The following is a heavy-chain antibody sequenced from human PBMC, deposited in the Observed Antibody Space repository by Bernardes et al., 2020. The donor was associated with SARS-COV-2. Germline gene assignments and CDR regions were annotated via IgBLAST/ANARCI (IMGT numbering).Heavy chain of an antibody. J-gene: IGHJ4*02. CDR3: ARSNNYGPDQ. V-gene: IGHV3-74*03. Sequence: GCLSLSSAASGFSLSRYWMHWVRPAPGKGLVWVARANVAGGDITYGDPVKARFIISRDNARSTLSLQMNFLTVEDTAIYYCARSNNYGPDQWGQGTLVTGSS. CDR2: ANVAGGDI. CDR1: GFSLSRYW. D-gene: IGHD3-10*01.